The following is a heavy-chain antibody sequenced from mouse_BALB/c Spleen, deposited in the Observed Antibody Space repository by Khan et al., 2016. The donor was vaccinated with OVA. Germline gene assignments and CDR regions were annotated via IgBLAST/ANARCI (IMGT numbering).Heavy chain of an antibody. J-gene: IGHJ4*01. CDR3: ARSYYGSGAMDY. Sequence: VQLQQSGAELAKPGASVKMSCKASGYTFTSYWMHWVKQRPGQGLEWIGYINPSTGYTEYNQKFKDKATLTADKSSSTAYMQLSSLTSEDSAVXYCARSYYGSGAMDYWGQGTSVTVSS. D-gene: IGHD1-1*01. V-gene: IGHV1-7*01. CDR1: GYTFTSYW. CDR2: INPSTGYT.